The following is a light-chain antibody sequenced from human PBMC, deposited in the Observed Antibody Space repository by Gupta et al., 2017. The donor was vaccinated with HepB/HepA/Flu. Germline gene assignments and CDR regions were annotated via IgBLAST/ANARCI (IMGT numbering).Light chain of an antibody. CDR3: SSYTSRSTWV. V-gene: IGLV2-14*03. CDR1: SSAVGGYNF. CDR2: DVS. Sequence: QSALTQPASVSGSPDQSIAISCPGASSAVGGYNFVYWYQQHPGKAHKLIIYDVSHRPSGVSNRFSGSKSGNTASLTISGLQAEDEADYYCSSYTSRSTWVFGGGTKLTVL. J-gene: IGLJ3*02.